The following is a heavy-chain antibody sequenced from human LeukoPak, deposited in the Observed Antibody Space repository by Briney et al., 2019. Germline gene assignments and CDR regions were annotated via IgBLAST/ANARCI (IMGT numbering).Heavy chain of an antibody. D-gene: IGHD3/OR15-3a*01. Sequence: SETLSLTCTVSGGSVGSANYFWTWIRQPPGKGLEWIGYIYYTGSTNYNPSLKSRVTMSLDTSRDQFSLRLSSVTAADTAVYFCAGDRLGLVPDYWGQGTLATVSS. V-gene: IGHV4-61*01. CDR1: GGSVGSANYF. J-gene: IGHJ4*02. CDR2: IYYTGST. CDR3: AGDRLGLVPDY.